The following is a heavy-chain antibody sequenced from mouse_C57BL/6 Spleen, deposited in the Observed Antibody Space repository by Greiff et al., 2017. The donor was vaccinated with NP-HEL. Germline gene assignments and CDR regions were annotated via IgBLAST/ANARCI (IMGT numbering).Heavy chain of an antibody. V-gene: IGHV1-55*01. CDR1: GYTFTSYW. Sequence: VQLQQSGAELVKPGASVKMSCKASGYTFTSYWITWVKQRPGQGLEWIGDIYPGSGSTNYNEKFKSKATLTVDTSSSTAYMQLSSLTSEDSAVYYCARSRDGYSWFAYWGQGTLVTVSA. CDR3: ARSRDGYSWFAY. CDR2: IYPGSGST. D-gene: IGHD2-3*01. J-gene: IGHJ3*01.